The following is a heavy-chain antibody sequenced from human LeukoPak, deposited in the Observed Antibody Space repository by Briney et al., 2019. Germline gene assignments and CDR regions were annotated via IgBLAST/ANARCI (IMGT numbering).Heavy chain of an antibody. D-gene: IGHD3-22*01. CDR1: GFTFDDYA. Sequence: RSGGSLRPSCAASGFTFDDYAMHWVRQAPGKGLEWVSGISWNSGSIGYADSVKGRFTISRDNAKNSLYLQMNSLRAEDMALYYCAKDLDSSGNDAFDIWGQGTMVTVSS. CDR2: ISWNSGSI. CDR3: AKDLDSSGNDAFDI. V-gene: IGHV3-9*03. J-gene: IGHJ3*02.